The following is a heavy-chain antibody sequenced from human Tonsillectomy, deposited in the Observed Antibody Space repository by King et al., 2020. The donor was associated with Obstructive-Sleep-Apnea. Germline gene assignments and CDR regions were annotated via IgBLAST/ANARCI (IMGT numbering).Heavy chain of an antibody. Sequence: QLQESGPGLVKPSETLSLTCTVSGGSISSYYWSWIRQPAGKGLEWIGRIYTSGSTNYNPSLKSRVTMSVDTSKNQFSLKLSSVTAADTAVYYCARVPPGVVRGVIYYYYYGMDVWGQGTTVTVSS. CDR1: GGSISSYY. D-gene: IGHD3-10*01. V-gene: IGHV4-4*07. J-gene: IGHJ6*02. CDR2: IYTSGST. CDR3: ARVPPGVVRGVIYYYYYGMDV.